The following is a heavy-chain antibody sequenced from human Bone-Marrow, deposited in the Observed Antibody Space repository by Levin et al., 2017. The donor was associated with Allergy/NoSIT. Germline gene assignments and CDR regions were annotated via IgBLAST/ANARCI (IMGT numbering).Heavy chain of an antibody. CDR2: FTGSGAST. D-gene: IGHD3-9*01. Sequence: PGGSLRLSCTASGFTFSTYGMSWVRQAPGKGLEWVSVFTGSGASTYYADSVKGRFTISRDKSENTLFLHMNSLRAEDTAVYYCARVVVPGRVWGYFDGWGLGTRVTVSS. J-gene: IGHJ4*02. V-gene: IGHV3-23*01. CDR3: ARVVVPGRVWGYFDG. CDR1: GFTFSTYG.